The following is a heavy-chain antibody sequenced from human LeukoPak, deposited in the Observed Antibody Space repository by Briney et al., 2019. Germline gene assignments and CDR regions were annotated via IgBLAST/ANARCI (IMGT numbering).Heavy chain of an antibody. D-gene: IGHD3-10*01. CDR1: GGSFSGHY. V-gene: IGHV4-34*01. Sequence: SETLSLTCDVSGGSFSGHYWSRIRQPPGKGLEWIGEIDQSGNTNYNPSLKRRVTISLDTSKTQFSLKLSSVTAADTAVYYCARGKWFGELLYFDYWGQGTLVTVSS. J-gene: IGHJ4*02. CDR3: ARGKWFGELLYFDY. CDR2: IDQSGNT.